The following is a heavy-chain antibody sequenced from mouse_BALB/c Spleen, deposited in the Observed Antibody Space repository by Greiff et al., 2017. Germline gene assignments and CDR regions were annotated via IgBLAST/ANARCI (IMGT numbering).Heavy chain of an antibody. CDR2: ISNLAYSI. D-gene: IGHD1-1*01. CDR1: GFTFSDYG. J-gene: IGHJ2*01. V-gene: IGHV5-15*02. Sequence: EVMLVESGGGLVQPGGSRKLSCAASGFTFSDYGMAWVRQAPGKGPEWVAFISNLAYSIYYADTVTGRFTISRENDKNTLYLEMSSLRSEDTAMYYCARALRYYGSTYFDYWGQGTTLTVSS. CDR3: ARALRYYGSTYFDY.